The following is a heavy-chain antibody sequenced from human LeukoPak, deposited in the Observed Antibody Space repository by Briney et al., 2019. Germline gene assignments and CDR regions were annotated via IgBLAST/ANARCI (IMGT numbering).Heavy chain of an antibody. Sequence: GESLKISCKGSGYSFISNWIGGVRQMPGKGLEWMGIIYPGDSDTRYSPSFQGQVTTSADKSINPAYLQWSSLKASDTAMYYCARRDDILTGCLDYWGQGALVSVSS. CDR1: GYSFISNW. D-gene: IGHD3-9*01. CDR3: ARRDDILTGCLDY. J-gene: IGHJ4*02. V-gene: IGHV5-51*01. CDR2: IYPGDSDT.